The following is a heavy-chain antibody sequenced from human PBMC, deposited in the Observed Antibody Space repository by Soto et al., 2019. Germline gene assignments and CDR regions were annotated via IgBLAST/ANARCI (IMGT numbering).Heavy chain of an antibody. V-gene: IGHV3-11*01. D-gene: IGHD3-10*01. CDR2: ISSSGSTI. Sequence: GGSLRLSCAASGFTFRDYYMSWIRQAPGKGLEWVSYISSSGSTIYYADSVKGRFTISRDNAKNSLYLQMNSLRAEDTAVYYCARVKGGYYGSGSYFLPPPYGMDVWGQGTTVTVSS. CDR3: ARVKGGYYGSGSYFLPPPYGMDV. J-gene: IGHJ6*02. CDR1: GFTFRDYY.